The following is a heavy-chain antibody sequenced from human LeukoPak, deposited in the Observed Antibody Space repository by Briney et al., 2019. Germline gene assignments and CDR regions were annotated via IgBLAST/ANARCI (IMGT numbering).Heavy chain of an antibody. CDR1: GGSFSGYY. CDR2: INHSGST. J-gene: IGHJ4*02. CDR3: ARGRVDCSGGSCYSDLFDY. D-gene: IGHD2-15*01. Sequence: PSETLSLTCAVYGGSFSGYYWSWIRQPPGKGLEWIGEINHSGSTNYNPSLKSRVTISEDTSKNQFSLKLSSVTAADTAVHYCARGRVDCSGGSCYSDLFDYWGQGTLVTVSS. V-gene: IGHV4-34*01.